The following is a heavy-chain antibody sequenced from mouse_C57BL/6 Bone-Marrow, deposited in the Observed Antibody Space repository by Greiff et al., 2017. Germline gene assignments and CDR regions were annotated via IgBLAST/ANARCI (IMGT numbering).Heavy chain of an antibody. CDR1: GYTFSDYG. J-gene: IGHJ3*01. V-gene: IGHV5-17*01. Sequence: DVKLVEPGGGLVKPGGSLKLSCAASGYTFSDYGMHWVRQAPGKGLEWVAYISRGSSTINYEDTVKGRFTVSRDNATNTLYLHITSLRSEDTAMYYCARHDGRAYWGQGTLVTVSA. CDR2: ISRGSSTI. CDR3: ARHDGRAY.